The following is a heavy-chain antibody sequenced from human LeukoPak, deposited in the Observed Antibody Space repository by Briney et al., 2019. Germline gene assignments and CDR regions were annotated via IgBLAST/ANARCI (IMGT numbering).Heavy chain of an antibody. V-gene: IGHV1-18*01. J-gene: IGHJ4*02. D-gene: IGHD6-13*01. CDR3: ARESGIAFDY. CDR1: GYTFTSYD. CDR2: ISAYNGNT. Sequence: AASVKVSCKASGYTFTSYDINWVRQATGQGLEWMGWISAYNGNTNYAQKLQGRVTMTTDTSTSTAYMELRSLRSDDTAVYYCARESGIAFDYWGQGTLVTVSS.